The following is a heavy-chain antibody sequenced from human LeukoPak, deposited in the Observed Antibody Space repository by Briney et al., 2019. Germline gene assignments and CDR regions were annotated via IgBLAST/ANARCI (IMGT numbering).Heavy chain of an antibody. CDR2: IYHSGST. CDR1: GGSISSSSYY. J-gene: IGHJ4*02. D-gene: IGHD2-21*02. V-gene: IGHV4-39*07. CDR3: AREVGTSEFDY. Sequence: SETLSLTCTVSGGSISSSSYYWGWIRQPPGKGLEWIGSIYHSGSTYYNPSLKSRVTISVDTSKNQFSLKLSSVTAADTAVYYCAREVGTSEFDYWGQGTLVTVSS.